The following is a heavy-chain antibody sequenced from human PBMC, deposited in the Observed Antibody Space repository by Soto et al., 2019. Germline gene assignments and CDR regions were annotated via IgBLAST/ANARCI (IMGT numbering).Heavy chain of an antibody. CDR2: ISWNGGSL. CDR3: AKDKYSDSSGYPDY. J-gene: IGHJ4*02. D-gene: IGHD3-22*01. V-gene: IGHV3-9*01. CDR1: GFTFGDYA. Sequence: GGSLRLSCAASGFTFGDYAMHWVRQAPGKGLEWVSGISWNGGSLGYADSVKARFTISRDNAKNSLYLQMNSLSAEDTALYYCAKDKYSDSSGYPDYWGQGTLVTVSS.